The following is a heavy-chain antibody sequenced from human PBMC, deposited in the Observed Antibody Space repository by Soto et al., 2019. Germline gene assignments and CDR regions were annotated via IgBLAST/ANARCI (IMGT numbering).Heavy chain of an antibody. CDR2: IYYSGST. Sequence: PSETLSLTCTVSGGSISSYYWSWIRQPPGKGLEWIGYIYYSGSTNYNPSLKSRVTISVDTSKNQFSLKLSSVSSADTAVYYCAASTTVTTFSYWGQGTQVTVSS. CDR1: GGSISSYY. CDR3: AASTTVTTFSY. V-gene: IGHV4-59*01. D-gene: IGHD4-17*01. J-gene: IGHJ4*02.